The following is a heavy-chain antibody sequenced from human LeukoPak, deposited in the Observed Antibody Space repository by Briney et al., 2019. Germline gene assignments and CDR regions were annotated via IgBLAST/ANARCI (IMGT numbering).Heavy chain of an antibody. Sequence: PGGSLRLSCAASGFTFSSYWMHWVRQAPGKGLVWVSRINSDGSSTSYADSVKGRFTISRDNAKNTLYLQMNSLRAEDTAVYYCARLVGYYYGMDVWGQGTTVTVSS. CDR2: INSDGSST. V-gene: IGHV3-74*01. CDR3: ARLVGYYYGMDV. J-gene: IGHJ6*02. D-gene: IGHD3-9*01. CDR1: GFTFSSYW.